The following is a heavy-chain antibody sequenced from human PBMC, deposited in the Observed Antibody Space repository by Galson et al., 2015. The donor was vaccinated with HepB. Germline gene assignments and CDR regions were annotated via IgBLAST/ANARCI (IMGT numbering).Heavy chain of an antibody. V-gene: IGHV1-3*01. CDR3: ARDGEDSSGWIALRFDP. D-gene: IGHD6-19*01. CDR1: GYTFTSYA. CDR2: INAGNGNT. Sequence: SVKVSCKASGYTFTSYAMHWVRQAPGQRLEWMGWINAGNGNTKYSQKFQGRVTITRDTSASTAYMELSSLRSEDTAVYYCARDGEDSSGWIALRFDPWGQGTLVTVSS. J-gene: IGHJ5*02.